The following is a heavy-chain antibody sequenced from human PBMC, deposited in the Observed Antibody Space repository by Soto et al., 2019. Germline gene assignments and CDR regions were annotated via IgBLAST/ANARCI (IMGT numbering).Heavy chain of an antibody. J-gene: IGHJ4*02. CDR1: GGTISSGY. Sequence: QVQLQESGPGLVKPSETLSLTCTVSGGTISSGYWSWIRQPPGQGLEWIGYIYYSGSTNCNPSLSSRVTTLVDTSMNQFASKLSFVTAADTAVYYCASRYGSALDSWGQGTLVTVSS. CDR2: IYYSGST. CDR3: ASRYGSALDS. V-gene: IGHV4-59*08. D-gene: IGHD1-26*01.